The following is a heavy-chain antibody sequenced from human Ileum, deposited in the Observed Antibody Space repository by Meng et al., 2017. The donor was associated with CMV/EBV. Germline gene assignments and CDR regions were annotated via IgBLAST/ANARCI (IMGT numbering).Heavy chain of an antibody. Sequence: LQESGPGLVKLSETLSRTCTVSGGSISGYYWSWIRQPATKGLEWIGRVYSSGSTDYNPSLQSRVTMSVDTSKNQFSLKLSSVTAADTAVYYCARGSSSWAFDYWGQGTLVTVSS. CDR1: GGSISGYY. D-gene: IGHD2-2*01. CDR3: ARGSSSWAFDY. V-gene: IGHV4-4*07. CDR2: VYSSGST. J-gene: IGHJ4*02.